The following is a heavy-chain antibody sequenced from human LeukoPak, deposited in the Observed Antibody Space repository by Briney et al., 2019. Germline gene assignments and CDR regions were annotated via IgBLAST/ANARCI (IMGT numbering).Heavy chain of an antibody. V-gene: IGHV4-59*01. CDR1: GCSISSYY. CDR3: ARGLQLWLDPYYYYYMDV. Sequence: SETLSLTCTASGCSISSYYWSWIRQPPGKGLEWIGYIYYSGSTNYNPPLKSRVTISVDTSKNQFSLKLGSVTAADTAVYYCARGLQLWLDPYYYYYMDVWGKGTTVTISS. J-gene: IGHJ6*03. CDR2: IYYSGST. D-gene: IGHD5-18*01.